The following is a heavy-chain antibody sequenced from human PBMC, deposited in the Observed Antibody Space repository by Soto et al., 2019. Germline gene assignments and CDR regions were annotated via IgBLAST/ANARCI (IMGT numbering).Heavy chain of an antibody. CDR3: ARGSNYYASGDDAFDI. V-gene: IGHV1-8*01. CDR2: MNPNSGHT. J-gene: IGHJ3*02. CDR1: GYTFTSYD. Sequence: QVQLVQSGAEVKKPGASVKVSCKASGYTFTSYDINWVRQATGQGLEWMGWMNPNSGHTGYAQKFQGRVTMTRNTSISTAYMELSSLRSEDTAVYYCARGSNYYASGDDAFDIWGQGTMVTVSS. D-gene: IGHD3-10*01.